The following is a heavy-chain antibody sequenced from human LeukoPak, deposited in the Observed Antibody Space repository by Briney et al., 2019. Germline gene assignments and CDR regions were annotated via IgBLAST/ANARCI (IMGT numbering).Heavy chain of an antibody. CDR2: IRYDGSNK. CDR1: GFTFSSYG. D-gene: IGHD1-26*01. V-gene: IGHV3-30*02. J-gene: IGHJ6*03. CDR3: AKYGVGDTPRPYYYYYMDV. Sequence: GGSLRLSCAASGFTFSSYGMHWVRQAPGKGLEWVAFIRYDGSNKYYADSVKGRFTISRDNSKNTLYLQMNSLRAEDTAVYYCAKYGVGDTPRPYYYYYMDVWGKGTTVTVSS.